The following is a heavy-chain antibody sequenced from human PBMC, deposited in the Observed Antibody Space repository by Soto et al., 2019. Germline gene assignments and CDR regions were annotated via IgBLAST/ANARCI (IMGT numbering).Heavy chain of an antibody. CDR3: ATLGGSDDDY. D-gene: IGHD2-21*01. V-gene: IGHV1-3*01. CDR1: GYTFTSYA. J-gene: IGHJ4*02. Sequence: ASVKVSCKASGYTFTSYAMHWVRQAPGQRLEWMGWINAGNGNTKYSQKFQGRVTMTRDTSISTAYMELSRLRSDDTAVYYCATLGGSDDDYWGQGTLVTVSS. CDR2: INAGNGNT.